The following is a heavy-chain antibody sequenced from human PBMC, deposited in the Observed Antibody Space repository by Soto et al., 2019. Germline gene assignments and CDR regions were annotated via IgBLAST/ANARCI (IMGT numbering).Heavy chain of an antibody. CDR3: ARAQSSTYYFDY. CDR1: GYTFTIYG. V-gene: IGHV1-18*01. CDR2: ISAYNGNT. Sequence: GASVKVSCKASGYTFTIYGISWVRQAPGQGLEWMGWISAYNGNTNYAQKLQGRVTVTTDTSTSTAYMELRSLRSDDTAVYYCARAQSSTYYFDYWGQGTLVTVSS. J-gene: IGHJ4*02. D-gene: IGHD6-13*01.